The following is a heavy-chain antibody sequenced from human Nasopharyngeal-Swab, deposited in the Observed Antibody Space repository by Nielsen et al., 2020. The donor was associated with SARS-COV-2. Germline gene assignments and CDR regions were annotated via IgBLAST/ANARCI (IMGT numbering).Heavy chain of an antibody. CDR1: GGSFSGYY. J-gene: IGHJ4*02. V-gene: IGHV4-34*01. CDR2: INHSGST. Sequence: SETLSLTCAVYGGSFSGYYWSWIRQPPGKGLEWIGEINHSGSTNYNPSLKSRVTISVDTSKNQFSLKLSSVTAADTAVYYCARVHYDYVWGTYRDYWGQGTLVTVSS. CDR3: ARVHYDYVWGTYRDY. D-gene: IGHD3-16*02.